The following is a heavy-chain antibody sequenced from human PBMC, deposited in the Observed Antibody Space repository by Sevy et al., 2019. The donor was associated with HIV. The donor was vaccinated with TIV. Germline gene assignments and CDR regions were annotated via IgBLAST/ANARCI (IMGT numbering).Heavy chain of an antibody. CDR2: ISGSGGST. D-gene: IGHD6-13*01. Sequence: GGSLRLSCAASGFTFSSYAMSWVRQAPGKGLEWVSAISGSGGSTYYGDSVKGRFTISRDNSKNTLYLQMNSLRAEDTAVYYCAKQTGSSSWYRPQFRHYYYYMDVWGKGTTVTVSS. V-gene: IGHV3-23*01. J-gene: IGHJ6*03. CDR3: AKQTGSSSWYRPQFRHYYYYMDV. CDR1: GFTFSSYA.